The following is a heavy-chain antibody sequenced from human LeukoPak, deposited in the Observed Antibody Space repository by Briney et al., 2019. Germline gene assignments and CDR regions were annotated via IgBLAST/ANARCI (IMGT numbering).Heavy chain of an antibody. CDR1: RYTFTSYD. J-gene: IGHJ5*02. CDR2: MNPNSGNT. D-gene: IGHD2-15*01. CDR3: ARERYCSGGSCYSAHNWFDP. V-gene: IGHV1-8*03. Sequence: GASVKVSCKASRYTFTSYDINWVRQATGQGLEWMGWMNPNSGNTGYAQKFQGRVTITRNTSISTAYMELSSLRSEDTAVYYCARERYCSGGSCYSAHNWFDPWGQGTLVTVSS.